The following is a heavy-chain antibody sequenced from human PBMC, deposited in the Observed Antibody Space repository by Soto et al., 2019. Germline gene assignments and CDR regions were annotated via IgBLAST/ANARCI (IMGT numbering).Heavy chain of an antibody. CDR1: GFTFSNAW. V-gene: IGHV3-15*01. CDR3: TTYGPYSGGWPFDY. D-gene: IGHD6-19*01. Sequence: GGSLRLSCAASGFTFSNAWMSWVRQAPGKGLEWVGRIKSKTDSGTTDYAAPVKGRFTISRDDSKNTLYLQMNSLKTEDTAVYYCTTYGPYSGGWPFDYWGQGTLVTVSS. CDR2: IKSKTDSGTT. J-gene: IGHJ4*02.